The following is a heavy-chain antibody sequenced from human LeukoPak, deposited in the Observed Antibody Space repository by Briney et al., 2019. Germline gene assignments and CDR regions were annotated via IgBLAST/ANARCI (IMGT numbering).Heavy chain of an antibody. Sequence: GGSLRLSCAASGFTFSSYGMHWVRQAPGKGLEWVAFIRYDGSNKYYADSVKGRFTISRDNSKNTLYLQMNSLRAEDTAVYYCAKVGRMVATVYYYYYMDVWGKGTTVTISS. V-gene: IGHV3-30*02. D-gene: IGHD5-12*01. CDR1: GFTFSSYG. CDR3: AKVGRMVATVYYYYYMDV. CDR2: IRYDGSNK. J-gene: IGHJ6*03.